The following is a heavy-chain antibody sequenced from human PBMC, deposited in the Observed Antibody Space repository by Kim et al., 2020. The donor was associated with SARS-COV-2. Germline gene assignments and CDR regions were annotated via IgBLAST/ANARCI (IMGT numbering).Heavy chain of an antibody. CDR1: GYTFTSYY. CDR3: ARAGATREPLQNAFDI. D-gene: IGHD1-1*01. CDR2: INPSGGST. J-gene: IGHJ3*02. V-gene: IGHV1-46*01. Sequence: ASVKVSCKASGYTFTSYYMHWVRQAPGQGLEWMGIINPSGGSTSYAQKFQGRVTMTRDTSTSTVYMDLSSLRSEDTAVYYCARAGATREPLQNAFDIWGQGTMVTVSS.